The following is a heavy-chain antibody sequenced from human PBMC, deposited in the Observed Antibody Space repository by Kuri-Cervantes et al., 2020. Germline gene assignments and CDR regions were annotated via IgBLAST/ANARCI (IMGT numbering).Heavy chain of an antibody. J-gene: IGHJ4*02. CDR2: ISWNSGSI. CDR1: GFTFSSYA. Sequence: SLKISCAASGFTFSSYAMSWVRQAPGKGLEWVSGISWNSGSIGYADSVKGRFTISRDNAKNSLYLQMNSLRDEDTALYYCAKDMGGMVRGVTFDYWGQGTLVTVSS. D-gene: IGHD3-10*01. CDR3: AKDMGGMVRGVTFDY. V-gene: IGHV3-9*01.